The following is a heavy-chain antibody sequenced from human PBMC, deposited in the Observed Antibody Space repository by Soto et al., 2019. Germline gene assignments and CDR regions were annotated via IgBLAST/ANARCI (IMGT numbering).Heavy chain of an antibody. CDR1: GFTFSSYW. CDR3: ASETYCSGGSCCPDLFDY. CDR2: IKQDGSEK. D-gene: IGHD2-15*01. J-gene: IGHJ4*02. Sequence: PGGSLRLSCAASGFTFSSYWMSWVRQAPGKGLEWVANIKQDGSEKYYVDSVKGRFTISRDNAKNSLYLQMNSLRAEDTAVYYCASETYCSGGSCCPDLFDYWGQGTLVTVSS. V-gene: IGHV3-7*05.